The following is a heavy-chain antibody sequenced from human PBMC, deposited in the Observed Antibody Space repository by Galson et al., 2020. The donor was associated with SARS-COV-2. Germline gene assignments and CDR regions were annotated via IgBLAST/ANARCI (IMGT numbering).Heavy chain of an antibody. Sequence: GESLKISCAASGFTLNGIDMHWVRQVTGQALEWVSAIGRGADTYYADSVKGRFTISREDAKNSLYLQMDSLRVGDTAVYYCVREISDSQHVNWDFDLWGRGTLVTVSS. CDR2: IGRGADT. CDR3: VREISDSQHVNWDFDL. J-gene: IGHJ2*01. CDR1: GFTLNGID. V-gene: IGHV3-13*01. D-gene: IGHD2-15*01.